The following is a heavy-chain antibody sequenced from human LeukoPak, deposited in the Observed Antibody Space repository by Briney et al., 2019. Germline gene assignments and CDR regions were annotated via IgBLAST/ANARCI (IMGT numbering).Heavy chain of an antibody. CDR2: ISSSSSYI. J-gene: IGHJ4*02. D-gene: IGHD4-17*01. V-gene: IGHV3-21*01. CDR1: GFTFSSYS. CDR3: ARVRARGYGDYALDY. Sequence: GGSLRLSCAASGFTFSSYSMNWVRQDPGKGLEWVSSISSSSSYIYYADSVKGRFTISRDNAKNSLYLQMNSLRAEDTAVYYCARVRARGYGDYALDYWGQGTLVTVSS.